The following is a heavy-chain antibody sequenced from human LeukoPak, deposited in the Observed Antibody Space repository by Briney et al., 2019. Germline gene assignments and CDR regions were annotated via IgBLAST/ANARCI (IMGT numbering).Heavy chain of an antibody. Sequence: GGSLRLSCAASGFTFSGSWMHWVRQAPGKGLVWVSRISNDGSIINYADSVKGRFTISRDNDKNTLYMQMNSLRAEDTAVFYCTRDTFIAAAGSHAFDIWGQGTMVTVSS. V-gene: IGHV3-74*01. J-gene: IGHJ3*02. CDR1: GFTFSGSW. CDR3: TRDTFIAAAGSHAFDI. CDR2: ISNDGSII. D-gene: IGHD6-13*01.